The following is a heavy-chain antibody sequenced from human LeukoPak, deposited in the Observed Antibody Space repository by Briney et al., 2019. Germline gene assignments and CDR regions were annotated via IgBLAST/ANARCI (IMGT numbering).Heavy chain of an antibody. D-gene: IGHD6-19*01. Sequence: GGSLTLLCVVSGLTFSHFWMSWVHKAIGKGLEWVNNKKLDGSGKSYVNSVRGRFTISRENAKNSLYLEMNSLRAEDTAVYYCAREGIAVAVKLAFFDLWGRGTPVTVSS. CDR2: KKLDGSGK. J-gene: IGHJ2*01. V-gene: IGHV3-7*05. CDR3: AREGIAVAVKLAFFDL. CDR1: GLTFSHFW.